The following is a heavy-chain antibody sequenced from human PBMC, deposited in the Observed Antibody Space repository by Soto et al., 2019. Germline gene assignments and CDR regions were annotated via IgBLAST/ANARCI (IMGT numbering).Heavy chain of an antibody. CDR2: IVPIYRTA. D-gene: IGHD6-13*01. CDR1: GGTFSSYR. Sequence: QVQLVQSGAEVREPWSSVKVSCKASGGTFSSYRINWVRQAPGQGLEWVGGIVPIYRTADYAQKFQGRVSITADESARTTYLELSSLKSQDTAVYYCARDSGAKLSSSWGQGTLVTVSS. V-gene: IGHV1-69*01. J-gene: IGHJ4*02. CDR3: ARDSGAKLSSS.